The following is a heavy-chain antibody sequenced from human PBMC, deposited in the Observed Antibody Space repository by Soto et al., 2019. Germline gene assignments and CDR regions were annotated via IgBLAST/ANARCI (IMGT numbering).Heavy chain of an antibody. V-gene: IGHV3-33*01. CDR3: ARPRQGGRGGIAAAGTNYFDY. CDR1: GFTFSSYG. CDR2: IWYDGSNK. Sequence: GGSLRLSCAASGFTFSSYGMHWVRQAPGKGLEWVAVIWYDGSNKYYADSVKGRFTISRDNSKNTLYLQMNSLRAEDTAVDYCARPRQGGRGGIAAAGTNYFDYWGQGTLVTVSS. D-gene: IGHD6-13*01. J-gene: IGHJ4*02.